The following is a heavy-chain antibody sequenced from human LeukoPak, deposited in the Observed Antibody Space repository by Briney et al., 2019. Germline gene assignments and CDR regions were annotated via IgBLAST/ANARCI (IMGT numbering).Heavy chain of an antibody. CDR2: ISSSSSYI. V-gene: IGHV3-21*01. J-gene: IGHJ4*02. CDR1: GFTFSSYS. Sequence: TGGSLRLSCAASGFTFSSYSMNWVRQAPGKGLEWVSSISSSSSYIYYADSVKGRFTISRDNAKNSLYLQMNSLRAEDTVVYYCARGRLVPPDYWGQGTLVTVSS. CDR3: ARGRLVPPDY. D-gene: IGHD2-2*01.